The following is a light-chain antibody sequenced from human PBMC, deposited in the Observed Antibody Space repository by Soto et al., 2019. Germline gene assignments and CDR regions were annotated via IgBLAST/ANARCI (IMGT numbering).Light chain of an antibody. Sequence: QSALTQPASVSGSPGQSITISCTGTSSDVGGYNSVSWYQQHPGKAPKLMIYEVSNRPSGVSNRFSGSKSGDMASLTISGLQAEDEADYYCSSYTSGSTLVVFGGGTQLTVL. CDR1: SSDVGGYNS. V-gene: IGLV2-14*01. J-gene: IGLJ2*01. CDR3: SSYTSGSTLVV. CDR2: EVS.